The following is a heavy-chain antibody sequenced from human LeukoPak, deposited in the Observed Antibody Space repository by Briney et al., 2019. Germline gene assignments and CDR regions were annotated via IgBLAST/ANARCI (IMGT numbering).Heavy chain of an antibody. CDR2: IGSGDST. D-gene: IGHD2-2*01. J-gene: IGHJ4*02. CDR3: AKERCSSTICSDDY. V-gene: IGHV3-23*01. Sequence: IGSGDSTYYPDSVNGRFTISIDNSKNTLYLQMNSLSAADTAVYYCAKERCSSTICSDDYWGQGTLVTVSS.